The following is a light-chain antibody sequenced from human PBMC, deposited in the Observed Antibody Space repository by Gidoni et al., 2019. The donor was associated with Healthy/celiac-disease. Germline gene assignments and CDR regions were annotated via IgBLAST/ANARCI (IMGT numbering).Light chain of an antibody. V-gene: IGKV1-5*03. CDR3: QQYNSYSGYT. CDR2: KAS. Sequence: DTQMNQSPSTLSASVGDRVTITCRASQSISSWLAWYQQKPGKAPKLLIYKASSLESGVPSRFSGSGSGTEFTLTISSLQPDDFATYYCQQYNSYSGYTFGQGTQLEIK. J-gene: IGKJ2*01. CDR1: QSISSW.